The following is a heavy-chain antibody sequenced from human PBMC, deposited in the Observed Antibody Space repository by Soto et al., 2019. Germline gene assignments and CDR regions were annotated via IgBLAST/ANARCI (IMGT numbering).Heavy chain of an antibody. CDR3: ARERVEYGDYQFYGMDV. CDR2: IAYDGTKK. J-gene: IGHJ6*02. CDR1: GFSFSSYA. D-gene: IGHD2-15*01. Sequence: PGGSLRLSCAASGFSFSSYAMHWVRQAPGKGLEWVAVIAYDGTKKYYEDSVKGRFTISRDNYNTLYLQMNSLRGEDTAVYYCARERVEYGDYQFYGMDVWGQGTTVTVSS. V-gene: IGHV3-30-3*01.